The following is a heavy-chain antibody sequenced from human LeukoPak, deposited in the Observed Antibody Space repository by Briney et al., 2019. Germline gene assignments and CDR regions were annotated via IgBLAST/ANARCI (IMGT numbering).Heavy chain of an antibody. J-gene: IGHJ6*04. CDR1: GFTFNSYW. V-gene: IGHV3-48*04. D-gene: IGHD3-10*02. Sequence: GGSLRLSCAASGFTFNSYWMSWVRQAPGKGLEWVSYISSSGSTIYYADSVKGRFTISRDNAKNPLYLQMNSLRAEDTAVYYCAELGITMIGGVWGKGTTVTISS. CDR2: ISSSGSTI. CDR3: AELGITMIGGV.